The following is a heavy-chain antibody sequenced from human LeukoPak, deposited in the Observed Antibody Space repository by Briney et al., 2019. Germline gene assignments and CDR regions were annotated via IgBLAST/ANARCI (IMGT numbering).Heavy chain of an antibody. CDR3: ARDLFRRSALGF. CDR1: GGSISSYY. J-gene: IGHJ4*02. V-gene: IGHV4-59*01. Sequence: SETLSLTCTVSGGSISSYYWSWIRQPPGKGLEWIGYIYYSGSTNYNPSLKSRDTISVDTSKNQFSLKLSSVTAADTAVYYCARDLFRRSALGFWGQGTLVTVSS. CDR2: IYYSGST. D-gene: IGHD1-26*01.